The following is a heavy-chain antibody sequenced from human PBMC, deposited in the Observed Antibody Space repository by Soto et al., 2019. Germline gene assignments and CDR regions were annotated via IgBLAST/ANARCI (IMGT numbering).Heavy chain of an antibody. J-gene: IGHJ4*02. CDR3: ARDRVLGGGQQLVRLAY. CDR2: IWYDGSNK. Sequence: QVQLVESGGGVVQSGRSLRLSCAASGFTFSSYGMHWVRQVPGKGLEWVAVIWYDGSNKYYADSVKGRFTISRDNSKNTLYLQMNSLRAEDTAVYYCARDRVLGGGQQLVRLAYWGQGTLVTVSS. CDR1: GFTFSSYG. V-gene: IGHV3-33*01. D-gene: IGHD6-13*01.